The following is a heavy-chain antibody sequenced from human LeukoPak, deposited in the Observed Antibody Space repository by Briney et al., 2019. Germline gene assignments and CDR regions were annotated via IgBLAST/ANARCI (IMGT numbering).Heavy chain of an antibody. V-gene: IGHV3-23*01. CDR2: ISGSGGST. Sequence: GGSLRLSCAASGFTFSSYAMSWVRQAPGKGLEWVSTISGSGGSTYYADSVKGRCTISRDNSKNTLYFQMNSLRAEDTAVYYCARDPLRYGSGYYAGSYYSYGMDVWGQGTTVTVSS. D-gene: IGHD5-12*01. J-gene: IGHJ6*02. CDR3: ARDPLRYGSGYYAGSYYSYGMDV. CDR1: GFTFSSYA.